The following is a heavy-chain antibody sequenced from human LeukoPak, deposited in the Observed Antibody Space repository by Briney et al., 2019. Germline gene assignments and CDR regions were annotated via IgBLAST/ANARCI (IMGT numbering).Heavy chain of an antibody. V-gene: IGHV6-1*01. CDR3: ARGSPYYYDSSGYYNWFDP. J-gene: IGHJ5*02. D-gene: IGHD3-22*01. CDR1: GDSVSRNSAA. Sequence: SQTLSLTCAISGDSVSRNSAAWNWIRQSPSRGLEWLGRTYYRSKWFNDYAVSVQSRITINPDTSTNQVSLQLNSVTPEDTAVYYCARGSPYYYDSSGYYNWFDPWGQGTLVTVSS. CDR2: TYYRSKWFN.